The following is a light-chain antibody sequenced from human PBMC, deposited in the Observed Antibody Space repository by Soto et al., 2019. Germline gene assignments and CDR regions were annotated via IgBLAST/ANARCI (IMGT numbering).Light chain of an antibody. CDR1: SSNIGSVYD. CDR3: AAWDDSLNGPL. J-gene: IGLJ2*01. CDR2: VNT. Sequence: QSVLTQPPSVSGAPGQRVTVSCTGNSSNIGSVYDVHWYQQLSGSSPRLVISVNTNRPSGVPDRFSGSKSGASASLVISGLRSEDEADYYCAAWDDSLNGPLFGGGTKLTVL. V-gene: IGLV1-40*03.